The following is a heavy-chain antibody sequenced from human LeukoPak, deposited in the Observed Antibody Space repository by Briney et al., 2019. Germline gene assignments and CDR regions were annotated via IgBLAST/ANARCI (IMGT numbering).Heavy chain of an antibody. CDR3: AREGKWELLNFDY. CDR1: GFTSSSYG. CDR2: IWYDGSNK. D-gene: IGHD1-26*01. Sequence: PGGPLRLSCAASGFTSSSYGMHWVRQAPGKGLEWVAVIWYDGSNKYYADSVKGRFTISRDNSKNTLYLQMNSLRAEDTAVYYCAREGKWELLNFDYWGQGTLVTDSS. V-gene: IGHV3-33*01. J-gene: IGHJ4*02.